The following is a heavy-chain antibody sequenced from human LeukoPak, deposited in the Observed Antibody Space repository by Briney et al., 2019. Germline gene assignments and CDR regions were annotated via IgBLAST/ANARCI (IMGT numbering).Heavy chain of an antibody. J-gene: IGHJ4*02. CDR2: IYPVDSDT. CDR1: AYSFTSYF. D-gene: IGHD3-10*01. V-gene: IGHV5-51*01. CDR3: GRYHYYGSGSYLDY. Sequence: ESLLISCNGSAYSFTSYFIAWVRQMPGKGLEWMGIIYPVDSDTRYSPYSQGQFTISADKSISTAYLQWSSLKAYDTVMYCCGRYHYYGSGSYLDYWGQGTLVTVST.